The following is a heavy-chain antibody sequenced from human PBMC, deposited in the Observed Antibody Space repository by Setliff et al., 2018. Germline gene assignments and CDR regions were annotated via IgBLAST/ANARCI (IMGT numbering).Heavy chain of an antibody. CDR1: GDSIDTDIW. V-gene: IGHV4-4*02. CDR2: IYLGGSP. CDR3: ARGFPKGYYYDSSGYYGFDY. J-gene: IGHJ4*02. Sequence: NPSETLSLTCTVSGDSIDTDIWWSWVRQSPGKGLEWIGEIYLGGSPTYNPSLKSRVTISIYKSKNQLSLDLTSVTAADTAVYYCARGFPKGYYYDSSGYYGFDYWGQGTLVTVSS. D-gene: IGHD3-22*01.